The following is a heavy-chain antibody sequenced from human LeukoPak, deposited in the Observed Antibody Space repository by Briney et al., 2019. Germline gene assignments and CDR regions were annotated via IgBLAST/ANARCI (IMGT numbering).Heavy chain of an antibody. Sequence: SETLSLTCTVSGGSISSSSYYWGWIRQPPGKGLEWIGSISYSGGTYYNPSLKSRVTISVDTSKNQFSLKLSSVTAADTAVYYCASDSSGFRYFDLWGRGTLVTVSS. CDR1: GGSISSSSYY. J-gene: IGHJ2*01. D-gene: IGHD6-19*01. CDR2: ISYSGGT. CDR3: ASDSSGFRYFDL. V-gene: IGHV4-39*07.